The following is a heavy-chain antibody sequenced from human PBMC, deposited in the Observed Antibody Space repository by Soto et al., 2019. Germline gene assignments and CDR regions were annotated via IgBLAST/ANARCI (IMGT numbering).Heavy chain of an antibody. Sequence: SETLSLTCAVSGYSITSDYYWGWIRQPPGKGLEWIGSIYSGSTYYNPSLKSRVTISVDTSKNQFSLRLTSVTAADTAMYYCAKKGYYPSGRINLFDSWGQGTLVTVSS. CDR3: AKKGYYPSGRINLFDS. CDR1: GYSITSDYY. CDR2: IYSGST. V-gene: IGHV4-38-2*01. D-gene: IGHD3-10*01. J-gene: IGHJ4*02.